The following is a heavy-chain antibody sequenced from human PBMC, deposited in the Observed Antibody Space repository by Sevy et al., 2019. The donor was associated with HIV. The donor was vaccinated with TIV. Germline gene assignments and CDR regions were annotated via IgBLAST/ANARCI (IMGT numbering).Heavy chain of an antibody. CDR3: AAEDMTTFGGHLRVFDI. CDR1: GFTFSSSA. J-gene: IGHJ3*02. CDR2: IVVGSDVT. D-gene: IGHD3-16*01. V-gene: IGHV1-58*01. Sequence: ASVKVSCKTSGFTFSSSAVQCVRQVRGQRLEWIGWIVVGSDVTNYAQNFQERVTISRDVSTKTVYMDLTSLRSEDTAVYYCAAEDMTTFGGHLRVFDIWGQGTMVTVSS.